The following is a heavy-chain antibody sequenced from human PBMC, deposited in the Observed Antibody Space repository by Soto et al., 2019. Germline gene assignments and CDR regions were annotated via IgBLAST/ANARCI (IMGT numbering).Heavy chain of an antibody. D-gene: IGHD3-9*01. CDR2: IDYSGST. V-gene: IGHV4-61*01. CDR3: ARIVKKYDSLFSTCYYRVDP. CDR1: GASVSSGYYY. Sequence: KTWETLSLTCTVSGASVSSGYYYWSWIRQPPGKGLEWIAYIDYSGSTNYNPSLKCRVTISVDTSNNQFSLKLSSVTAADTAVYYCARIVKKYDSLFSTCYYRVDPSGHGTTLT. J-gene: IGHJ6*02.